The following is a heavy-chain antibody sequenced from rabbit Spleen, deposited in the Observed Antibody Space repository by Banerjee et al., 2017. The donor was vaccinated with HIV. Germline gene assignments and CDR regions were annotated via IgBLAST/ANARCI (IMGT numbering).Heavy chain of an antibody. CDR3: ARDTGTSFSTYGMDL. V-gene: IGHV1S40*01. J-gene: IGHJ6*01. Sequence: QSLEESGGGLVKPGASLTLSCKASGVSFSSNDYICWVRQAPGKGLEWIACTAAGRSAFTYYASWAKGRFTCSKASSTTVTLQMTSLTAADTATYFCARDTGTSFSTYGMDLWGPWTLVT. D-gene: IGHD8-1*01. CDR2: TAAGRSAFT. CDR1: GVSFSSNDY.